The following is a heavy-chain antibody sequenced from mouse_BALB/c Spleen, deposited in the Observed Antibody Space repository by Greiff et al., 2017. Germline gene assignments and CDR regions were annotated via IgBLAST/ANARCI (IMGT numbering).Heavy chain of an antibody. CDR1: GFAFSSYD. Sequence: EVKLMESGGGLVKPGGSLKLSCAASGFAFSSYDMSWVRQTPEKRLEWVAYISSGGGSTYYPDTVKGRFTISRDNAKNTLYLQMSSLKSEDTAMYYCARLDGYDGGFAYWGQGTLVTVSA. CDR2: ISSGGGST. CDR3: ARLDGYDGGFAY. D-gene: IGHD2-2*01. J-gene: IGHJ3*01. V-gene: IGHV5-12-1*01.